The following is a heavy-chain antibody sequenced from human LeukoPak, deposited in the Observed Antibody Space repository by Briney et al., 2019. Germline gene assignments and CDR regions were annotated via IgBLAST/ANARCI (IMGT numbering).Heavy chain of an antibody. CDR3: ARDERYDSSGYPFDY. D-gene: IGHD3-22*01. J-gene: IGHJ4*02. V-gene: IGHV1-2*02. CDR2: INPNSDDT. Sequence: ASVKVSCKGSGYTFTGYFMHWVRQASGQGLEWMGWINPNSDDTNYAQKFQGRVTMTRDTSISTAYMELSRLRSADTAVYYCARDERYDSSGYPFDYWGQGTLVTVSS. CDR1: GYTFTGYF.